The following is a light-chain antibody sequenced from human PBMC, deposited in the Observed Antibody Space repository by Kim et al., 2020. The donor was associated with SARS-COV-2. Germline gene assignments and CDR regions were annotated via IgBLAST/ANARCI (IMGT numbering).Light chain of an antibody. CDR3: QAWDTSIVV. J-gene: IGLJ2*01. Sequence: SYELTQPPSVSVSPGQTASITCSGDKLGDKYACWYHQKPGQSPLLVIYEDSKRPSGIPERFSGSNSGNTATLTISGTQAMDEADYYCQAWDTSIVVFGGGTQLTVL. CDR2: EDS. V-gene: IGLV3-1*01. CDR1: KLGDKY.